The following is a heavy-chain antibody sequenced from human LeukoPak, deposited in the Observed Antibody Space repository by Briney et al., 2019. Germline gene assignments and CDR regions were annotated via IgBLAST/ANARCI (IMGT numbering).Heavy chain of an antibody. CDR2: IYYTGST. CDR3: ARDGRRDSSPNWFDP. D-gene: IGHD3-22*01. V-gene: IGHV4-59*01. J-gene: IGHJ5*02. Sequence: SETLSLTCTVSGGSINGYYWSWIRQSPGKGLESLGYIYYTGSTNYNPSLKSRVTISVDTSKNQFSLKLSSVTAADTAVYYCARDGRRDSSPNWFDPWGQGTLVTVSS. CDR1: GGSINGYY.